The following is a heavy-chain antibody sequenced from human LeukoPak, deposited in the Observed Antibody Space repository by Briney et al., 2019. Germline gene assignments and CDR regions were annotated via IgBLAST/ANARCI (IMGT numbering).Heavy chain of an antibody. V-gene: IGHV7-4-1*02. D-gene: IGHD3-22*01. CDR1: GYTFTSYA. Sequence: GASVKVSCKASGYTFTSYAINWVRQAPGQGLEWMGWINTNTGNPTYAQGFTGRFVFSLDTSVSTAYLQISSLKAEDTAVYYCARDDYDSSGDVLDIWGQGTMVTVSS. CDR3: ARDDYDSSGDVLDI. J-gene: IGHJ3*02. CDR2: INTNTGNP.